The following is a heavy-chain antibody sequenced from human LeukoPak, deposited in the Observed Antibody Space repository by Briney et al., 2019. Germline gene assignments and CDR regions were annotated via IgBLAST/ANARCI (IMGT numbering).Heavy chain of an antibody. CDR3: ARADCSGGSCYSG. D-gene: IGHD2-15*01. CDR2: ISWNSGSI. Sequence: GRSLRLSCAASGFTFDDYAMHWVRQAPGKGLEWVSGISWNSGSIGYADSVKGRFTISRDNAKNSLYLQMNSLRAEDTAVYYCARADCSGGSCYSGWGQGTLVTVSS. J-gene: IGHJ4*02. CDR1: GFTFDDYA. V-gene: IGHV3-9*01.